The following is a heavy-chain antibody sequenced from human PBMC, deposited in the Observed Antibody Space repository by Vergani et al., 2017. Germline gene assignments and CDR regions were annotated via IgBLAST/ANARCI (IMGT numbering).Heavy chain of an antibody. V-gene: IGHV4-61*02. CDR2: IHSSGTT. J-gene: IGHJ5*02. CDR1: GGSITSGSFY. CDR3: AGDSWTSELRGVYWFDT. D-gene: IGHD3-10*01. Sequence: QVQLQESGPGLVKPSQTLSLTCTVSGGSITSGSFYWSWIRQPAGKGLEWIGRIHSSGTTNYNPSLKSRVTLSVDTSKNQLSLRMTSVTAADTAVYYCAGDSWTSELRGVYWFDTWGQGTLVGVSS.